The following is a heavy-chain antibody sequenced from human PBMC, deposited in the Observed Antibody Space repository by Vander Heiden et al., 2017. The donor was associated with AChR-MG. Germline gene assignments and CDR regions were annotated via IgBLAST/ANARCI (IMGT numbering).Heavy chain of an antibody. CDR2: IYYSGST. Sequence: QLQLQESGPGLVKPSETLSLTCTVSGGSISSSSYYWGWIRQPPGKGLEWIGSIYYSGSTYYNPSLKSRVTISVDTSKNQFSLKLSSVTAADTAVYYCARPVGVGAASAEYFQHWGQGTLVTVSS. D-gene: IGHD2-15*01. CDR3: ARPVGVGAASAEYFQH. V-gene: IGHV4-39*01. CDR1: GGSISSSSYY. J-gene: IGHJ1*01.